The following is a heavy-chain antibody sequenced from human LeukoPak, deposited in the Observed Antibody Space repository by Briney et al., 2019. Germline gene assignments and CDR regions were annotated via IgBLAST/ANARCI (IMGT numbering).Heavy chain of an antibody. CDR1: GYTFTSYG. V-gene: IGHV1-18*01. CDR3: ARVLFLDPTPSSYSNYVQDWFDP. CDR2: ISAYNGNT. Sequence: ASVKVSCKASGYTFTSYGISWVRQAPGQGLEWMGWISAYNGNTNYAQKLQGRATMTTDTSTSTAYMELRSLRSDDTAVYYCARVLFLDPTPSSYSNYVQDWFDPWGQGTLVTVSS. D-gene: IGHD4-11*01. J-gene: IGHJ5*02.